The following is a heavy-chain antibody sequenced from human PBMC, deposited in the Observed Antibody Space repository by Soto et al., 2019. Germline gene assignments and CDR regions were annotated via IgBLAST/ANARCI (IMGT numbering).Heavy chain of an antibody. V-gene: IGHV4-30-4*01. CDR3: ARVRGIVGASWAWPKQGDYYYYGMDV. Sequence: KASETLSLTCTVSGGSIISGDYYWIWIRQPPGKGLEWIGYIYYSGSTYYNPSLKSRVTISVDTSKNQFSLKLSSVTAADTAVYYCARVRGIVGASWAWPKQGDYYYYGMDVWGQGTTVTVSS. CDR2: IYYSGST. CDR1: GGSIISGDYY. J-gene: IGHJ6*02. D-gene: IGHD1-26*01.